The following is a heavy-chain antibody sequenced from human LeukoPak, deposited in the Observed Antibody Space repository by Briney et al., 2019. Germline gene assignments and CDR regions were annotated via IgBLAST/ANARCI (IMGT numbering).Heavy chain of an antibody. Sequence: GESLKISCKGSGYSFTTYWIGWVRQMPGKGLEWMGIIYPGDSDTRYSPSFQGQVTISADKSISTAYLQWSSLKASDTAMYYCARHGLAAAGTYYYYGMDVWGQGTTVTVSS. V-gene: IGHV5-51*01. D-gene: IGHD6-13*01. CDR1: GYSFTTYW. CDR2: IYPGDSDT. J-gene: IGHJ6*02. CDR3: ARHGLAAAGTYYYYGMDV.